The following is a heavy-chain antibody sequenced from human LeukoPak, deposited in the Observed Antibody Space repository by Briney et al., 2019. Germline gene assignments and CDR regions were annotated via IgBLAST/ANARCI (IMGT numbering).Heavy chain of an antibody. Sequence: ASVKVSCKASGYTFTRSGISWVRQAPGQGLEWVGWISPHNGNTKYAQRFQGRVTMTIDTSTSTAYMELRSLSSDDTAVYYCARDRGRIFSGGEFDYWGQGTLVTVSS. CDR3: ARDRGRIFSGGEFDY. V-gene: IGHV1-18*01. CDR1: GYTFTRSG. J-gene: IGHJ4*02. D-gene: IGHD2-15*01. CDR2: ISPHNGNT.